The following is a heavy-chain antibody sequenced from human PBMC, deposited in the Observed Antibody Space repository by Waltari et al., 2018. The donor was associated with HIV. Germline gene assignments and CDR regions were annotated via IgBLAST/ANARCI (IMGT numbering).Heavy chain of an antibody. CDR2: MYYNINT. V-gene: IGHV4-39*01. J-gene: IGHJ2*01. CDR1: GGSISSSRYY. Sequence: QLQLQESGPGLVRPSETLSLTCAVSGGSISSSRYYWGWVRQPPGKGLEWIGKMYYNINTFYNPSLKSRVTISVDMSRNQFSLKLTSVTAADTAVYYCVVSSNSYTQTHYYFDLWGRGPLVTVSS. D-gene: IGHD3-16*01. CDR3: VVSSNSYTQTHYYFDL.